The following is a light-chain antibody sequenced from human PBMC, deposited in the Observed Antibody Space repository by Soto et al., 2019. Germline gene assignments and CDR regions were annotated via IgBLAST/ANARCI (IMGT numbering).Light chain of an antibody. CDR1: SSNIGSNT. Sequence: QSVVTQPPAVSGTPGQRVTISCSGSSSNIGSNTVNWYQQLPGTAPKLLIYSNYQRPSGVPDRFSGSKSSTSASLAISGLKSEDEADYYCAAWDDSLNGPHVVFGGGNKVTVL. J-gene: IGLJ2*01. V-gene: IGLV1-44*01. CDR2: SNY. CDR3: AAWDDSLNGPHVV.